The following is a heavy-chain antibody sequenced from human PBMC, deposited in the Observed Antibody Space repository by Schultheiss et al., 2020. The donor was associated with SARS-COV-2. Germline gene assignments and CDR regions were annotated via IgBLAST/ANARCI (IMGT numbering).Heavy chain of an antibody. CDR1: GGSISSYY. Sequence: SETLSLTCTVSGGSISSYYWSWIRQPPGKGLEWIGYIYYSGSTNYNPSLKSRVTISVDTSKNQFSLELSSVTAADTAVYYCARVAGDFWSTEYYFDYWGQGTLVTVSS. CDR2: IYYSGST. D-gene: IGHD3-3*01. CDR3: ARVAGDFWSTEYYFDY. V-gene: IGHV4-59*01. J-gene: IGHJ4*02.